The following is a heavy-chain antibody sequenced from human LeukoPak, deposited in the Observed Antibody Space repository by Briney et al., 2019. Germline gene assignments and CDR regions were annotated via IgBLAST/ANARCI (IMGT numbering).Heavy chain of an antibody. CDR1: GGTFSSYA. V-gene: IGHV1-69*04. CDR3: ARDAANYYDSSGYLPLS. J-gene: IGHJ4*02. CDR2: IIPILGIA. D-gene: IGHD3-22*01. Sequence: HRASVKVSCKASGGTFSSYAISWVRQAPGQGLEWMGRIIPILGIANYAQKFQGRVTITADKSTSTAYMELSSQRSEDTAVYYCARDAANYYDSSGYLPLSWGQGTLVTVSS.